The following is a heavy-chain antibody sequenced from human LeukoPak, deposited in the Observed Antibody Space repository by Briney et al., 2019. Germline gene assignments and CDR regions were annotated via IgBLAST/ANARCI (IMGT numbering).Heavy chain of an antibody. CDR1: GFTFSSYS. J-gene: IGHJ4*02. CDR3: ARDRGSSGYYDF. CDR2: ISSSSSYI. V-gene: IGHV3-21*01. D-gene: IGHD3-22*01. Sequence: PGGSLRVSCAASGFTFSSYSMNWVRQAPRKGLEWVSSISSSSSYIYYADSVKGRFTISRDNAKNSLYLQMNSLRAEDTAVYYCARDRGSSGYYDFWGQGTLVTVSS.